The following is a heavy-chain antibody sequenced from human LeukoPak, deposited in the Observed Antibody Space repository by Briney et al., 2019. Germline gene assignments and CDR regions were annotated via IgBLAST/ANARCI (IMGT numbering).Heavy chain of an antibody. CDR3: ARDSRGYDYSSFDY. D-gene: IGHD5-12*01. CDR2: ISSSGTTI. J-gene: IGHJ4*02. CDR1: GFTFSDYS. Sequence: GGSLRLSCEASGFTFSDYSINWVRQAPGKGLEWVSYISSSGTTIFQPDSVKGRFTISRDSAKNSLYLQMNSLKDEDTAVYYCARDSRGYDYSSFDYWGQGTLVTVSS. V-gene: IGHV3-48*02.